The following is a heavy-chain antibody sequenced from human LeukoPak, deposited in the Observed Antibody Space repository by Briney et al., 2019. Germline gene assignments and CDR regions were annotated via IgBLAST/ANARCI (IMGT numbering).Heavy chain of an antibody. J-gene: IGHJ4*02. V-gene: IGHV4-34*01. D-gene: IGHD2-2*01. CDR3: ARGIGDIVVVPAAMNFDY. CDR2: INHSGST. CDR1: GGSFSGYY. Sequence: ETLSLTCAVYGGSFSGYYWSWIRQPPGKGLEWIGEINHSGSTNYNPSLKSRVTISVDTSKNQFSLKLSSVTAADTAVYYCARGIGDIVVVPAAMNFDYWGQGTLVTVSS.